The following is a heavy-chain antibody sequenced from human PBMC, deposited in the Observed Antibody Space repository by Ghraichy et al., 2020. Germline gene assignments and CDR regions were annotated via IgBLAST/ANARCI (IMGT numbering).Heavy chain of an antibody. D-gene: IGHD1-1*01. CDR1: GFTFSDYY. CDR3: ARARVQNDYYYYGMDV. CDR2: ISSSGSTI. J-gene: IGHJ6*02. Sequence: GGSLRLSCAASGFTFSDYYMSWIRQAPGKGLEWVSYISSSGSTIYYADSVKGRFTISRDNAKNSLYLQMNSLRAEDTAVYYCARARVQNDYYYYGMDVWGQGTTVTVSS. V-gene: IGHV3-11*01.